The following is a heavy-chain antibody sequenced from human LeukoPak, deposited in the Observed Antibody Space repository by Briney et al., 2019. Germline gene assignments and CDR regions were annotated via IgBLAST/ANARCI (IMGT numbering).Heavy chain of an antibody. CDR1: GYTFTSYA. J-gene: IGHJ6*02. Sequence: GASVKVSCKASGYTFTSYAMHWVRQAPGQRLEWMGWINADNGNTKYSQKFQGRVTITRDTSASTAYMELSSLRSEDTAVYYCARSDEISGGWRPYYYYGMDVWGQGTTVTVSS. V-gene: IGHV1-3*01. CDR3: ARSDEISGGWRPYYYYGMDV. D-gene: IGHD3-10*01. CDR2: INADNGNT.